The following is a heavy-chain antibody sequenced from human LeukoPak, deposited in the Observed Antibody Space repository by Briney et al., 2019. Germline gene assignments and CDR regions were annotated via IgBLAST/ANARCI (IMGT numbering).Heavy chain of an antibody. Sequence: GGSLRLSCAASGFTFSSYSMNWVRQAPGKGLEWVSSISSSSSYIYYADSVKGRFTISRDNAKNSLYLQMNSLRAEDTAVYYCAREGDVLRYVDWPPSDAFDSWGQGTMVTVSS. V-gene: IGHV3-21*01. CDR2: ISSSSSYI. CDR1: GFTFSSYS. J-gene: IGHJ3*02. D-gene: IGHD3-9*01. CDR3: AREGDVLRYVDWPPSDAFDS.